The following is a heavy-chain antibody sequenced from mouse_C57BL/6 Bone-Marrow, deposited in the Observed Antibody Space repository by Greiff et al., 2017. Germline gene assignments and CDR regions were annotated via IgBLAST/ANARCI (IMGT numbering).Heavy chain of an antibody. J-gene: IGHJ1*03. D-gene: IGHD1-1*01. V-gene: IGHV1-63*01. CDR2: IYPGGGYT. Sequence: VKLMESGAELVRPGTSVKMSCKASGYTFTNYWIGWAKQRPGHGLEWIGDIYPGGGYTNYNEKFKGKATLTADKSSSTAYMQFSSLTSEDSAIYYCARYYCHWYVDVWGTGTTVTVSS. CDR3: ARYYCHWYVDV. CDR1: GYTFTNYW.